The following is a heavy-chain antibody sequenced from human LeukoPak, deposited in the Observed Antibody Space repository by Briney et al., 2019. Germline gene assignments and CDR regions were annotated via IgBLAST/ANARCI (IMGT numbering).Heavy chain of an antibody. CDR3: VRATEGGAMDV. Sequence: PGGSLRLSCEASGFSFSDYYMTWIRQAQGEGLEWVSYISSGGDSTSYAESLEGRFTISRDNAKKSLYLRLNSLRPEDTAIYYCVRATEGGAMDVWGQGTTVTVSS. D-gene: IGHD2-21*02. CDR1: GFSFSDYY. J-gene: IGHJ6*02. CDR2: ISSGGDST. V-gene: IGHV3-11*05.